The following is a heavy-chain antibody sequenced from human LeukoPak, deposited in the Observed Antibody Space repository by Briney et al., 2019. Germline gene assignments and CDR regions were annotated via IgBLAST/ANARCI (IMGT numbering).Heavy chain of an antibody. CDR2: IYYSGST. CDR3: AGTDYDILTGYPGDNFDY. V-gene: IGHV4-59*01. J-gene: IGHJ4*02. D-gene: IGHD3-9*01. Sequence: SETLSLTCTVSGGSISSYYWSWIRQPPGKGLEWIGYIYYSGSTNYNPSLKSRVTISVDTSKNQFSLKLSSVTAADTAVYYCAGTDYDILTGYPGDNFDYWGQGTLVIVSS. CDR1: GGSISSYY.